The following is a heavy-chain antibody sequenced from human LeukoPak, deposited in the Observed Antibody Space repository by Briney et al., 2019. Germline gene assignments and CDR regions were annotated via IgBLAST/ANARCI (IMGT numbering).Heavy chain of an antibody. J-gene: IGHJ4*02. V-gene: IGHV4-59*01. Sequence: PSETLSLTCTVSGGSISSYYWSWIRQPPGKGLEWIGYIYYSGSTNYNPSLKSRVTISVDTSKNQFSLKLSSVTAADTAVYYCARSPCGGDCFTLDCWGQGTLVTVSS. D-gene: IGHD2-21*02. CDR2: IYYSGST. CDR1: GGSISSYY. CDR3: ARSPCGGDCFTLDC.